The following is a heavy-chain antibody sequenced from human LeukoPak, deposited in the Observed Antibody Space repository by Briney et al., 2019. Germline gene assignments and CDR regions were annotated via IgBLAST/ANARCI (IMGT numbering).Heavy chain of an antibody. J-gene: IGHJ2*01. D-gene: IGHD3-10*01. CDR3: ARAMEGSGSYYNVWYFDL. CDR1: GGTFSSYA. CDR2: IIPIFGTA. Sequence: GASVKVSCKASGGTFSSYAISWVRQAPGQGLEWMGGIIPIFGTANYAQKFQGRVTITADKSTSTAYMELSSLRAEDTAVYYCARAMEGSGSYYNVWYFDLWGRGTLVTVSS. V-gene: IGHV1-69*06.